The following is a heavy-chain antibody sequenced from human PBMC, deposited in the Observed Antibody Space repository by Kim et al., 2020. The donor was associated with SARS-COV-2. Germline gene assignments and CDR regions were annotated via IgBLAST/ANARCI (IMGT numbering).Heavy chain of an antibody. CDR1: GGSFSGYY. J-gene: IGHJ4*02. D-gene: IGHD1-7*01. V-gene: IGHV4-34*01. Sequence: SETLSLTCAVYGGSFSGYYWSWIRQPPGKGLEWIGEINHSGSTNYNPSLKSRVTISVDTSKNQFSLKLSSVTAADTAVYYCAREAFGITGTTFWGQGTLVTVSS. CDR3: AREAFGITGTTF. CDR2: INHSGST.